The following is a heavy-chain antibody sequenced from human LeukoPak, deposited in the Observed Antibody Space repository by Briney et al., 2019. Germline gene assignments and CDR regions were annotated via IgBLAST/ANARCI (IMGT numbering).Heavy chain of an antibody. Sequence: GGSLRLSCAASGFTVSSNYMSWVRQAPGKGLEWVSVIYSGGSTYYADSVKGRFTISRDNSKNTLYLQMNSLRAEDTAVYYCARGSLYCSSTSCDYYYMDVWGKGTTVTVSS. V-gene: IGHV3-53*01. D-gene: IGHD2-2*01. J-gene: IGHJ6*03. CDR1: GFTVSSNY. CDR2: IYSGGST. CDR3: ARGSLYCSSTSCDYYYMDV.